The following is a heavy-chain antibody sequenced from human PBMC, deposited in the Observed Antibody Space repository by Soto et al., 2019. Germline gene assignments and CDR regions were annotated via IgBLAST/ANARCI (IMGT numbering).Heavy chain of an antibody. V-gene: IGHV2-70*01. CDR1: GFSLSTSGMC. Sequence: SGPTLVNPTQTLTLTCTFSGFSLSTSGMCVSWIRQPPGKALEWLALIDWDDDKYYSTSLKTRLTISKDTSKNQVVLTMTNMDPVDTATYYCARIHSAHYYDSSGPQGLYGMDVWGQGTTVTVSS. CDR3: ARIHSAHYYDSSGPQGLYGMDV. CDR2: IDWDDDK. J-gene: IGHJ6*02. D-gene: IGHD3-22*01.